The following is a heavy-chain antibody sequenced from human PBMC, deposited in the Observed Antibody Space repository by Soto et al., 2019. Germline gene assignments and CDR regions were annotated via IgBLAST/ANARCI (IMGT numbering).Heavy chain of an antibody. CDR2: INHSGST. CDR1: GGSFSGYY. Sequence: SETLSLTCAVYGGSFSGYYWSWIRQPPGKGLEWIGEINHSGSTNYNPSLKSRVTISVDTSKNQFSLKLSSVTAADTAVYYCARGLKAAAGPNYYYGMDVWGQGTTVTVSS. CDR3: ARGLKAAAGPNYYYGMDV. D-gene: IGHD6-13*01. V-gene: IGHV4-34*01. J-gene: IGHJ6*02.